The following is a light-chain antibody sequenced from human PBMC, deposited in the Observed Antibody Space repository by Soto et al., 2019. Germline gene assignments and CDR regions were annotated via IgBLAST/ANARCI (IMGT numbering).Light chain of an antibody. CDR2: GAS. J-gene: IGKJ1*01. CDR3: QQSYSTWT. V-gene: IGKV1-39*01. Sequence: DIQMTQSPSSLSASVGDRVTITCRTSQSISKYLNWYQQKPGKAPKILIYGASNLQSGVPSRFSGSGSGTDFTLTISSLQPGDFATYYCQQSYSTWTFGQGTKVEMK. CDR1: QSISKY.